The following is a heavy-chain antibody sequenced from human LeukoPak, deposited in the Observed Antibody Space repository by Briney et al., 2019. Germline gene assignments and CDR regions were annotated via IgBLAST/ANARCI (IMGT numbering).Heavy chain of an antibody. CDR1: GYTFTDDG. D-gene: IGHD3-10*01. J-gene: IGHJ6*02. CDR2: ISPYDGDT. Sequence: ASVKVSCKASGYTFTDDGISWVRQGPGQGLEWVGWISPYDGDTKYADKVLGRVTMSADISTTTAYMELRSLRSDDTAVYYCARIQVNWFGEVTSLSPPNYGMDVWGQGTTVIVSS. V-gene: IGHV1-18*01. CDR3: ARIQVNWFGEVTSLSPPNYGMDV.